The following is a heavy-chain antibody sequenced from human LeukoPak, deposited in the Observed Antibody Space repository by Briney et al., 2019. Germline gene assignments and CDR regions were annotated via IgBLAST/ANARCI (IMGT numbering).Heavy chain of an antibody. CDR2: IYSGGST. J-gene: IGHJ4*02. CDR1: GFTLSSNY. CDR3: ATLRLGYSFDY. V-gene: IGHV3-53*01. D-gene: IGHD2-21*01. Sequence: GGSLRLSCAASGFTLSSNYMSWVRQAPGKGLEWVSIIYSGGSTYYADSVKVRFTISRDNSKNTLYLQMNSLRAEHTAVYYCATLRLGYSFDYWGQGTLVTVSS.